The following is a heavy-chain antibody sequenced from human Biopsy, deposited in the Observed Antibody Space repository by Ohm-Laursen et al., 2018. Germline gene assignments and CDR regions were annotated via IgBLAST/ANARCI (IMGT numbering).Heavy chain of an antibody. CDR1: GDSISSYY. Sequence: GTLSLTCTVSGDSISSYYWSWIRQPPGKGPEWIGYIYFTGRTSYNPSLKSRVTMSVNTSKRQFSLRLSSVTAADTAVYYCASAGYNPDWNFDLWGRGTRVTVSS. J-gene: IGHJ2*01. CDR3: ASAGYNPDWNFDL. V-gene: IGHV4-59*12. CDR2: IYFTGRT. D-gene: IGHD5-24*01.